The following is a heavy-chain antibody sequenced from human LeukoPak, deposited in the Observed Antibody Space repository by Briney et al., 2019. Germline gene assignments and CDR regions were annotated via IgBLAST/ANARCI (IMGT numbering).Heavy chain of an antibody. CDR3: ARQAFWSGYADIFDY. D-gene: IGHD3-3*01. CDR2: IYYSGST. V-gene: IGHV4-38-2*01. CDR1: GYSISSGYY. J-gene: IGHJ4*02. Sequence: SETLSLTCAVSGYSISSGYYWGWIRQPPGKGLEWIGSIYYSGSTYYNPSLKSRVTISVDTSKNQFSLKLSSVTAADTAVYYCARQAFWSGYADIFDYWGQGTLVTVSS.